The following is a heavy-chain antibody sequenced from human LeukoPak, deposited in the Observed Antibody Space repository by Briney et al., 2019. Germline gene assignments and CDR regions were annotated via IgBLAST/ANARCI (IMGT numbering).Heavy chain of an antibody. Sequence: GGSLRLSCVASGLTFSNYWMSWVHQAPGKGLEWVANINLAGNEIYYVDSVRGRFTISRDNAKNSQYLQMNSLRAEDTAVYYCARVRWELPGRSDYFDYWGQGTLVTVSP. CDR2: INLAGNEI. D-gene: IGHD4-23*01. V-gene: IGHV3-7*01. CDR3: ARVRWELPGRSDYFDY. CDR1: GLTFSNYW. J-gene: IGHJ4*02.